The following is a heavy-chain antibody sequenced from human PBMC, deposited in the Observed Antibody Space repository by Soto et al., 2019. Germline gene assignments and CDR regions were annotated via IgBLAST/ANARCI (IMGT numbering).Heavy chain of an antibody. Sequence: GGAMRLSLAASGFTFINYAIRCIRQATGKGLEWVSSISGSGGSTYYAGPVKGRFTISRDNSKNTLYLQMNSLSAEATAVYYCATYSGNYERYGVYYVLDVWGQGTSVTVSS. V-gene: IGHV3-23*01. CDR1: GFTFINYA. D-gene: IGHD1-26*01. CDR3: ATYSGNYERYGVYYVLDV. J-gene: IGHJ6*02. CDR2: ISGSGGST.